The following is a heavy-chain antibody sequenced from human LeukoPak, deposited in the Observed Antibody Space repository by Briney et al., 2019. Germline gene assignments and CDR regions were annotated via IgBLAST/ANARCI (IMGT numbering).Heavy chain of an antibody. J-gene: IGHJ3*02. D-gene: IGHD3-16*01. Sequence: GGSLRLSCAASGFTFSSYSMNWVRQAPGKGLTWVSYISSSSSTIYYADSVKGRFTISRDNAKNSLYLQMNSLRDEDTAVYYCSSYAEDYVWGSYPRGCAFDIWGQGTMVTVSS. CDR2: ISSSSSTI. CDR1: GFTFSSYS. V-gene: IGHV3-48*02. CDR3: SSYAEDYVWGSYPRGCAFDI.